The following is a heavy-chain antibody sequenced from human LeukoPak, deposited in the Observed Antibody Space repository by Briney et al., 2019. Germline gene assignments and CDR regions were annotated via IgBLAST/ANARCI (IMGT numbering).Heavy chain of an antibody. CDR1: GFTFSDYY. CDR2: ISSSGSTI. J-gene: IGHJ3*02. D-gene: IGHD3-22*01. Sequence: GGSLRLSCAASGFTFSDYYMSWIRQAPGKGLEWVSYISSSGSTIYYADSVKGRFTISRDNAKNSLYLQMNSLRAEDTAVYYCARFPSAYDSSGYPNAFDIWGQGTMVTVSS. CDR3: ARFPSAYDSSGYPNAFDI. V-gene: IGHV3-11*01.